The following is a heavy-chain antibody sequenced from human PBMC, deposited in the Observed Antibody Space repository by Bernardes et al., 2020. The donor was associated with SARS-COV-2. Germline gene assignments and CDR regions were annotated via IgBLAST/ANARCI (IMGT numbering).Heavy chain of an antibody. Sequence: GGSLRLSCAASGFTFSSYWMHWVRQAPGKGLVWVSRINSDGSSTSYADPVKGRFTISRDNAKNTLYLQMNSLRAEDTAVYYCASPRSQYSGYDWVFDYWGQGTLVTVSS. V-gene: IGHV3-74*01. D-gene: IGHD5-12*01. CDR2: INSDGSST. CDR3: ASPRSQYSGYDWVFDY. J-gene: IGHJ4*02. CDR1: GFTFSSYW.